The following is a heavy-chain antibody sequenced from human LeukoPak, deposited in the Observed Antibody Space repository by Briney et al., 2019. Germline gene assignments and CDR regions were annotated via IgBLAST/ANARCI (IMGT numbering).Heavy chain of an antibody. CDR3: ATSMYYYDSSGLDY. V-gene: IGHV1-46*01. D-gene: IGHD3-22*01. Sequence: ASVKVSCKASEYTFTSYYMHWVRQAPGQGLEWMGIINPSGGSAGYAQRFQGRVTMTRDTSTSTVYMELSTLRSEDTAVYYCATSMYYYDSSGLDYWGLGTLVTVSS. CDR1: EYTFTSYY. CDR2: INPSGGSA. J-gene: IGHJ4*02.